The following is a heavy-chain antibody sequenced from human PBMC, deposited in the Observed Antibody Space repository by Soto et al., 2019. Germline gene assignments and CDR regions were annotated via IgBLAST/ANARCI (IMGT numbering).Heavy chain of an antibody. D-gene: IGHD6-19*01. CDR2: INAGNGNT. J-gene: IGHJ4*02. Sequence: ASVKVSCKASGYTFTSYAMHWVRQAPGQRLEWMGWINAGNGNTKYSQKFQGRVTITRDTSASTAYMELSSLRSEDTAVYYCAREGSGWAPRGLFDYWGQGTLVTVSS. V-gene: IGHV1-3*01. CDR1: GYTFTSYA. CDR3: AREGSGWAPRGLFDY.